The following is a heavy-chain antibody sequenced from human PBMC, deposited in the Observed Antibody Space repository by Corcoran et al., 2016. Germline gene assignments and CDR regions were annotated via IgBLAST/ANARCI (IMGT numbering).Heavy chain of an antibody. J-gene: IGHJ6*02. CDR3: VRERGDYYGSGSYGGYYYGMDV. CDR2: IYSGGST. D-gene: IGHD3-10*01. Sequence: EVQLVESGGGLIQPGGSLRLSCAASGFTVSSNYMSWVRQAPGKGLEWVSVIYSGGSTYYADSVKGRFTISRDNSKNTLYLQMNSLRAEDTAVYYWVRERGDYYGSGSYGGYYYGMDVWGQGTTVTVSS. CDR1: GFTVSSNY. V-gene: IGHV3-53*01.